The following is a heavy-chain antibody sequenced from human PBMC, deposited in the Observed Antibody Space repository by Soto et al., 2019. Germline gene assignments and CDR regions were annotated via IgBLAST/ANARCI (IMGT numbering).Heavy chain of an antibody. V-gene: IGHV3-23*01. Sequence: XGSLRLSCAASGVSFGSYALSGVRQAPGKGLEWVSTISGSDGKTFYADSVKGRFSISRDTSQSTLYLQMNSLRADDTAMYYCARWSYLDYWGQGTRVTVSS. J-gene: IGHJ4*02. CDR2: ISGSDGKT. CDR1: GVSFGSYA. D-gene: IGHD3-3*01. CDR3: ARWSYLDY.